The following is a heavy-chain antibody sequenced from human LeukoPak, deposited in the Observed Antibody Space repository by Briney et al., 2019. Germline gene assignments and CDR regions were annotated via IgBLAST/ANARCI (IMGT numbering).Heavy chain of an antibody. Sequence: GASVKVSCKASGYSFTGYYIHWVRQAPGQGLEWMGGIIPIFGTANYAQKFQGRVTITADTSTSTAYMELRSLRSDDTAVYYCARAEIAAAGNFDPWGQGTLVTVSS. D-gene: IGHD6-13*01. J-gene: IGHJ5*02. V-gene: IGHV1-69*06. CDR2: IIPIFGTA. CDR1: GYSFTGYY. CDR3: ARAEIAAAGNFDP.